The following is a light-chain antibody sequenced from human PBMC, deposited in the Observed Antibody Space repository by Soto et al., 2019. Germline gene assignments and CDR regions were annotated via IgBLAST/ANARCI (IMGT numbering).Light chain of an antibody. CDR2: EVS. CDR3: ASYAGSSKTYVI. Sequence: QSVLTQPPSASGSAGQSVTISCTGTSSDVGDYNYVSWYQQAPGKAPKLMIYEVSKRPSGVPDRFSGSKSGNTASLTVSGLQAEDEAEYYCASYAGSSKTYVIFGGGTKVTVL. CDR1: SSDVGDYNY. V-gene: IGLV2-8*01. J-gene: IGLJ2*01.